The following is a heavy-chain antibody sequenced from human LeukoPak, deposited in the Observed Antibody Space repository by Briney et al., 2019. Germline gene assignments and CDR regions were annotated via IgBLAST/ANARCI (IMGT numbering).Heavy chain of an antibody. D-gene: IGHD3-16*01. CDR1: GGSISSDY. V-gene: IGHV4-59*12. J-gene: IGHJ6*03. CDR2: IHYSGST. Sequence: SETLSLTCTVYGGSISSDYWSWIRQPPGRGLEWIGYIHYSGSTNYNPSLKSRVTISVDTSKNQFSLKLSSVTAADTAVYYCARAGGFAGYMDVWGKGTTVTISS. CDR3: ARAGGFAGYMDV.